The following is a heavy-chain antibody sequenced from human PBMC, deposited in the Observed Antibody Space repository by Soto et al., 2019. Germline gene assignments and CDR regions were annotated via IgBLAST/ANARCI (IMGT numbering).Heavy chain of an antibody. Sequence: QVQLQQWGAGLLKPSETLSLTCAVYGGSFSGYYWSWIRQPPGKGLEWIGEINHSGSTNYNPSLKSRVNISVDTSKNQFSLKLSSVTAADTAVYYCARTLRYFDWLRPLNWFDPWGQGTLVTVSS. CDR3: ARTLRYFDWLRPLNWFDP. CDR1: GGSFSGYY. J-gene: IGHJ5*02. D-gene: IGHD3-9*01. V-gene: IGHV4-34*01. CDR2: INHSGST.